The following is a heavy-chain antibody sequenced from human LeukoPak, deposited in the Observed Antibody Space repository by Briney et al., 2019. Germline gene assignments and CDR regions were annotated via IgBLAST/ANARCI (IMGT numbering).Heavy chain of an antibody. D-gene: IGHD5-12*01. J-gene: IGHJ3*02. Sequence: PSETLSLTCTVSGGSISSYYWGWIRQPPGKGLEWIGYIYYSGSTNYNPSLKSRVTISVDTSKNQFSLKLSSVTAADTAVYYCACSSAYGGYAQFDIWGQGTMVTVSS. CDR3: ACSSAYGGYAQFDI. CDR2: IYYSGST. V-gene: IGHV4-59*08. CDR1: GGSISSYY.